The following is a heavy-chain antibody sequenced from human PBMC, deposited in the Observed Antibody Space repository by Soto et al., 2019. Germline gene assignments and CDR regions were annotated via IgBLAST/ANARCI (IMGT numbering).Heavy chain of an antibody. D-gene: IGHD3-10*01. CDR1: GFTFDHFA. J-gene: IGHJ4*02. CDR2: ITSKRYGGTT. CDR3: TRGPPNNYGSGTYPFDY. Sequence: EVQLVESGGGLAQPGRSLRLSCTSSGFTFDHFAMTWFRQAPGKGLEWVGFITSKRYGGTTEYAASVKGRFTISRDDSKSIAYLQMESLKTEDTAVYYCTRGPPNNYGSGTYPFDYWGQGALVTVSS. V-gene: IGHV3-49*03.